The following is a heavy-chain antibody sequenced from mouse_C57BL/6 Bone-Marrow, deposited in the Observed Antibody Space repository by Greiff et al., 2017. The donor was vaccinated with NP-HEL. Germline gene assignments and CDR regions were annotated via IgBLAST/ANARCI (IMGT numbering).Heavy chain of an antibody. D-gene: IGHD3-1*01. CDR1: GYTFTSYW. Sequence: QVQLQQPGADFVKPGASVKLSCTASGYTFTSYWMHWVKQRPGRGLEWIGRIGPNSGGTKYNDKFKGQFTLTVDNPYSTSFLQLSSLSSEVSAVFYCARAGRRIAMYYWGQGTSVTVSA. J-gene: IGHJ4*01. CDR3: ARAGRRIAMYY. CDR2: IGPNSGGT. V-gene: IGHV1-72*01.